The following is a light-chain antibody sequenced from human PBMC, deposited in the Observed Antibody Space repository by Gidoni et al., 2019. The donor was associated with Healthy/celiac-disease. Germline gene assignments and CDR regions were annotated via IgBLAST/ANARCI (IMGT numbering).Light chain of an antibody. CDR2: EVS. CDR1: SSAVGSYNL. Sequence: QSALTQPASVSGSAGKSITISCTGTSSAVGSYNLVSWYQQHPGKAPKLMFYEVSKRPSGVSNRFSGSKSGNTASLTIPGLQAEDEADYYCCSYAGSSTYVVFGGGTKLTVL. J-gene: IGLJ2*01. V-gene: IGLV2-23*02. CDR3: CSYAGSSTYVV.